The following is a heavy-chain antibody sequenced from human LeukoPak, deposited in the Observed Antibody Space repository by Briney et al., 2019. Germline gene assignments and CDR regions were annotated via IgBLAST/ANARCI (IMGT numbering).Heavy chain of an antibody. Sequence: GASVKVSCKASGYTFTGYYMHWVRQAPGQGLEWMGWINPNSGGTNYAQKFQGRVTMTRDMSTSTVYMELSSLRSEDTAVYYCASSPGYYDSSGYLRAFDIWGQGTMVTVSS. J-gene: IGHJ3*02. CDR1: GYTFTGYY. D-gene: IGHD3-22*01. CDR2: INPNSGGT. CDR3: ASSPGYYDSSGYLRAFDI. V-gene: IGHV1-2*02.